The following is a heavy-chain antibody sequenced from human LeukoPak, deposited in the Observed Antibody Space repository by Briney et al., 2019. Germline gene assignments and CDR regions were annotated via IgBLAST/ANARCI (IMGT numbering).Heavy chain of an antibody. CDR2: IIPIFATA. V-gene: IGHV1-69*13. J-gene: IGHJ4*02. CDR3: ASGPITTRSHFDY. D-gene: IGHD3-22*01. CDR1: GGTFSSYA. Sequence: SVKVSCTASGGTFSSYAISWVRQAPGQGLEWMGGIIPIFATANYAQKFQGRVTITADESTSTAYMELSSLRSEDTAVYYCASGPITTRSHFDYWGQGTLVTVSS.